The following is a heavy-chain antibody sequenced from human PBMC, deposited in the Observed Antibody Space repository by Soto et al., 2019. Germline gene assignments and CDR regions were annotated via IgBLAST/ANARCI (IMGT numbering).Heavy chain of an antibody. V-gene: IGHV3-23*01. J-gene: IGHJ4*02. D-gene: IGHD2-15*01. CDR2: ISSGGST. CDR1: GFTFTSYA. CDR3: AKRRGAGGHFDY. Sequence: EVQLLESGGGLVQPEGSLRLSCAASGFTFTSYAMGCVRQAPGKGLEWVAVISSGGSTYYADSVRGRFTVARDNSKDTLSLQMNSLRAEDTAVYYCAKRRGAGGHFDYWGQGALVTVYS.